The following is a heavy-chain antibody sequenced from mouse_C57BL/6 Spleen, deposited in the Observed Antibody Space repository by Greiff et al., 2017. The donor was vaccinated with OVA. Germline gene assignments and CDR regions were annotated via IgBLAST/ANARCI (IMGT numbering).Heavy chain of an antibody. J-gene: IGHJ1*03. CDR3: ARDYYGSSYWYFDV. V-gene: IGHV5-6*01. Sequence: EVQRVESGGDLVKPGGSLKLSCAASGFTFSSYGMSWVRQTPDKRLEWVATISSGGSYTYYPDSVKGRFTISRDNAKNTLYLQMSSLKSEDTAMYYCARDYYGSSYWYFDVWGTGTTVTVSS. CDR2: ISSGGSYT. D-gene: IGHD1-1*01. CDR1: GFTFSSYG.